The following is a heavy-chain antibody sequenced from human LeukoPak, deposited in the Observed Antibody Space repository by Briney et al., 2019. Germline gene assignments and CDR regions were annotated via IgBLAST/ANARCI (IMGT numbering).Heavy chain of an antibody. CDR1: GLSVSDAW. Sequence: GGSLRLSCAAFGLSVSDAWMSWVRQAPGKGLEWVGRIKSISDGATTDYAASVKGRFTISRDASKNTLYLRMNSLKTEDSGVYYCTGPPDWGQGTLVTVSS. V-gene: IGHV3-15*01. J-gene: IGHJ4*02. CDR2: IKSISDGATT. CDR3: TGPPD.